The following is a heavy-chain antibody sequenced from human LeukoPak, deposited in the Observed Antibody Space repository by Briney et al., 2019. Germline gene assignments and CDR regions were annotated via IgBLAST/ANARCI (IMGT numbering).Heavy chain of an antibody. CDR1: GGSISSGGYY. D-gene: IGHD4-17*01. CDR2: IYYSGST. Sequence: SETLSLTCTVSGGSISSGGYYWSWIRQHPGKGLEWIGYIYYSGSTYYNPSLKSRVTISVDTSKKQLSLKLNSVIAADTAVYYCARQRGATVATVLNWFDPWGQGTLVTVSS. CDR3: ARQRGATVATVLNWFDP. J-gene: IGHJ5*02. V-gene: IGHV4-39*01.